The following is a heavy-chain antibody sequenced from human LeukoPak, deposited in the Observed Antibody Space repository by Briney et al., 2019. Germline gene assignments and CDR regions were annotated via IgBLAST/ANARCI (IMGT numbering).Heavy chain of an antibody. CDR1: RVTFSTCT. CDR3: AKEQDCDTGSCFDY. Sequence: GGSLRLSCAASRVTFSTCTMTWVRQAPGKGLEWVSAISGSGDKTYYADPVKGRFTISRANSKSTLYLLMSSLRAEDMAVYYYAKEQDCDTGSCFDYWGQGTLVTVSS. V-gene: IGHV3-23*01. J-gene: IGHJ4*02. CDR2: ISGSGDKT. D-gene: IGHD1-26*01.